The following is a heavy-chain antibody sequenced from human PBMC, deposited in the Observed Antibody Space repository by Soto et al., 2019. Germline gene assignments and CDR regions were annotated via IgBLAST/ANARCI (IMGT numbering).Heavy chain of an antibody. CDR1: GFTFSSYA. D-gene: IGHD3-3*01. Sequence: GGSLRLSCAASGFTFSSYAMSWVRQAPGKGLEWVSAISGSGGSTYYADSVKGRFTISRDNSKITLYLQMNSLRAEDTAVYYCAKDQASYYDFWSGYAGPRGMDVWGQGTTVTVSS. CDR3: AKDQASYYDFWSGYAGPRGMDV. V-gene: IGHV3-23*01. CDR2: ISGSGGST. J-gene: IGHJ6*02.